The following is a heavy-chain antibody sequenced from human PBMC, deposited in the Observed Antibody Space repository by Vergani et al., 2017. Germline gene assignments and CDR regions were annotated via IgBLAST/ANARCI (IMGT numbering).Heavy chain of an antibody. CDR2: INHSGST. CDR3: ARGRYCSSTSCSPNTYRDYYYYMDV. Sequence: VQLLESGGGLVQPGGSLRLSCEASGFSFPGYAMSWVRQAPGKGLEWIGEINHSGSTNYNPSLKSRVTISVDTSKNQFSLKLSSVTAADTAVYYCARGRYCSSTSCSPNTYRDYYYYMDVWGKGTTVTVSS. CDR1: GFSFPGYA. J-gene: IGHJ6*03. D-gene: IGHD2-2*01. V-gene: IGHV4-34*01.